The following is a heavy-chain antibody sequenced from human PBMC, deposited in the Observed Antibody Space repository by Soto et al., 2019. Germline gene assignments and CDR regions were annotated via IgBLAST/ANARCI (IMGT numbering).Heavy chain of an antibody. CDR3: ARRSYHDAFDI. J-gene: IGHJ3*02. Sequence: QVQLQESGPGLVKPSETLSLTCTVSGGSISSYYWSWIRQPPGKGLEWIGYIYYSGSTNYNPSLKSRVTISVDTSKNQFSLKLSSVTAADTAVYYCARRSYHDAFDIWGQGTMVTVSS. D-gene: IGHD1-26*01. CDR1: GGSISSYY. V-gene: IGHV4-59*08. CDR2: IYYSGST.